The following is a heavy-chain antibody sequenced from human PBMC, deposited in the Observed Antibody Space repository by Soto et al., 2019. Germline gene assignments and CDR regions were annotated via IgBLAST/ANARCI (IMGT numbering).Heavy chain of an antibody. V-gene: IGHV4-30-4*01. CDR2: IYYTGST. D-gene: IGHD3-16*01. J-gene: IGHJ5*02. CDR1: GGSISSGDYY. CDR3: ARLGAQEIDP. Sequence: PSETLSLTCTVSGGSISSGDYYWSWLRQPPGKGLEWIAYIYYTGSTYYNPSLKSRVTISVDTSKNQFSLKLTSVTAADTAVYYCARLGAQEIDPWGQGTLVTVSS.